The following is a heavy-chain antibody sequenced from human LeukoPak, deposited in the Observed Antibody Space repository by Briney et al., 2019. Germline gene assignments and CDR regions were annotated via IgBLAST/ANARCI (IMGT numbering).Heavy chain of an antibody. V-gene: IGHV3-30*02. CDR1: GFTFSSYG. D-gene: IGHD3-10*01. J-gene: IGHJ4*02. Sequence: GGSLRLSCAASGFTFSSYGMHWVRQAPGKGLEWVAFIRYDGSNKYYADSVKGRFTISRDNSKNTLYLQMNSLRAEDTAVYYCAKDSSNRGVRGVITYGGQGTLVTVSS. CDR2: IRYDGSNK. CDR3: AKDSSNRGVRGVITY.